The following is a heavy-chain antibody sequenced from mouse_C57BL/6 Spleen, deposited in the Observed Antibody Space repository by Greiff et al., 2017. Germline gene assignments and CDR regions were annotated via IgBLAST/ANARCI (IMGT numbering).Heavy chain of an antibody. CDR3: ARLGYYGSSPYYCDH. D-gene: IGHD1-1*01. J-gene: IGHJ2*01. Sequence: VQLQQSGAELARPGASVKLSCKASGYTFTSYGISWVKQRTGQGLEWIGEIYPRSGNTYYNEKFKGKATLTADKSSSTAYMELRSLTSEDSAVYFCARLGYYGSSPYYCDHWGQGTTLTVSS. CDR1: GYTFTSYG. V-gene: IGHV1-81*01. CDR2: IYPRSGNT.